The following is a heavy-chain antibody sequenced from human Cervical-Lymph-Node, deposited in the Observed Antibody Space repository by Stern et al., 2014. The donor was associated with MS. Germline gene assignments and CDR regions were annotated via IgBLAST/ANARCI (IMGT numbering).Heavy chain of an antibody. CDR1: GGSISSGGYY. V-gene: IGHV4-31*03. CDR2: IYYSGST. Sequence: QVQLQESGPGLVKPSQTLSLTCTVSGGSISSGGYYWSWIRQHPGKGLEWIGDIYYSGSTYYNPSLKSRVTISVDTSKNQFSLKLSSVTAADTAVYYCARDSSGWYSYYYYGMDVWGQGTTVTVSS. D-gene: IGHD6-19*01. J-gene: IGHJ6*02. CDR3: ARDSSGWYSYYYYGMDV.